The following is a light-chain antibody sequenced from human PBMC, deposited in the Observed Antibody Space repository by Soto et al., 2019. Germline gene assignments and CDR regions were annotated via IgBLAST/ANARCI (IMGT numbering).Light chain of an antibody. CDR3: QSYDSRLSGYV. CDR1: SSNIGSGYE. Sequence: QSVLTQPPSVSEAPGQRVNISCTGSSSNIGSGYEAHWSQQVPGTAPKLLIYENNNRTSGVPDRSSGSKSGTSASLDITGLQAEDEAVYYCQSYDSRLSGYVFGTGTKLTVL. V-gene: IGLV1-40*01. CDR2: ENN. J-gene: IGLJ1*01.